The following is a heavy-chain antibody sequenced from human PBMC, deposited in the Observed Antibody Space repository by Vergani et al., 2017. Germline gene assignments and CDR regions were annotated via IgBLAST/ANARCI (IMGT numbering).Heavy chain of an antibody. CDR2: IHHSGDT. CDR3: ARHRGSGCFFPSSYFYGMGV. Sequence: QVQLQESGPGLVKPSETLTLTCDVSASSIMTNPYWGWFRQSPGKGLEWIGCIHHSGDTHYNSSLKSRVSISIVSSSKFSLSLSSVTAADTAIYYCARHRGSGCFFPSSYFYGMGVWGHGTPVTVSS. J-gene: IGHJ6*02. V-gene: IGHV4-38-2*01. D-gene: IGHD3-10*01. CDR1: ASSIMTNPY.